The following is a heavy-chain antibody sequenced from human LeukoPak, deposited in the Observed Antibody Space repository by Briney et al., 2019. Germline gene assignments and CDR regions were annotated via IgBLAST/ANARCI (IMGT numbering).Heavy chain of an antibody. V-gene: IGHV1-46*01. Sequence: ASVEVSCKASGYTFTSYYIHWVRQAPGQGLEWMELINPSGEFTTYAQKFQGRVTMTRDMSTSTVYMELSSLRSEDTAMYYCARDLGSGQIGTTPGGLDYWGQGTLVTVSS. CDR2: INPSGEFT. CDR1: GYTFTSYY. J-gene: IGHJ4*02. D-gene: IGHD1-7*01. CDR3: ARDLGSGQIGTTPGGLDY.